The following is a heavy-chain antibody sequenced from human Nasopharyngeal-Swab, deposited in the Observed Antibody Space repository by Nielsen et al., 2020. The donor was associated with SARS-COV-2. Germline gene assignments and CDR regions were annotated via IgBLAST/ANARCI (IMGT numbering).Heavy chain of an antibody. D-gene: IGHD3-10*01. V-gene: IGHV3-30*18. J-gene: IGHJ6*02. CDR3: AKSLRGVSLSFGYYYGLDV. CDR2: VSYDGRHK. Sequence: VRQAPGKGLEWVAVVSYDGRHKSYADSVKGRFTVSRDNSKNTMYLQMSSLRAEDTAIYYCAKSLRGVSLSFGYYYGLDVWGQGTTVTV.